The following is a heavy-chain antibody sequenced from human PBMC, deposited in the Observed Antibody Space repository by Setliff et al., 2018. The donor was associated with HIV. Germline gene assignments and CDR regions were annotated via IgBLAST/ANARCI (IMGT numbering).Heavy chain of an antibody. V-gene: IGHV4-39*01. CDR1: GGSISGYY. D-gene: IGHD5-18*01. CDR2: IYFSGCT. CDR3: ARPRYTYGTPPAFDI. Sequence: PSETLSLTCTVSGGSISGYYWGWIRQPPGQGLEWIGSIYFSGCTYYNPSLKSRVTISVDTSKNQFSLKLSPVTAADTAVYYCARPRYTYGTPPAFDIWGRGTVVTVSS. J-gene: IGHJ3*02.